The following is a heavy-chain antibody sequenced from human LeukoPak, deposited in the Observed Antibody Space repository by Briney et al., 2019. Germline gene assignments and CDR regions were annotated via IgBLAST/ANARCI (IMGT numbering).Heavy chain of an antibody. J-gene: IGHJ6*02. CDR1: GFTFSSYA. D-gene: IGHD2-2*01. Sequence: GGSLRLSCVASGFTFSSYAMSWVRQAPGKGLEWVSSISSSSSYIYYADSVKGRFTISRDNAKNSLYLQMNSLRAEDTAVYYCARVGKIGVPAASWSGTQNRRISYYYGMDVWGQGTTVTVSS. CDR2: ISSSSSYI. CDR3: ARVGKIGVPAASWSGTQNRRISYYYGMDV. V-gene: IGHV3-21*04.